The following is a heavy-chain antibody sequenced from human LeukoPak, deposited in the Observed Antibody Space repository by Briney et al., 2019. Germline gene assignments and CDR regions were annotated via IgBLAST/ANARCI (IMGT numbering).Heavy chain of an antibody. CDR3: ARVRSDSRGWYEFDY. V-gene: IGHV3-53*01. CDR1: GFTDSTNY. CDR2: ISSSGTT. J-gene: IGHJ4*02. Sequence: GGSLRLSCAASGFTDSTNYMSWVRQVSGEGLEFVSLISSSGTTDYADSVKGRFTISSDNSKNTLYLQMNSLRAEDTAVYYCARVRSDSRGWYEFDYWGQGTLVTVSS. D-gene: IGHD6-19*01.